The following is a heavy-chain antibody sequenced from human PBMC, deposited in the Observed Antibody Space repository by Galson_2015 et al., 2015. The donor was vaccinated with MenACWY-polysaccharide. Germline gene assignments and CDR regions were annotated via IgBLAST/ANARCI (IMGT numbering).Heavy chain of an antibody. Sequence: SVKVSCKASGGDFNTHALSWLRQAPGQGFEFVGRIIPIMGSPNYAQRFQGRLTITADGSTRTAYMELSSLRFEDTAMYYCVRAECSGDTCFNASWGQGSLLTVTS. CDR1: GGDFNTHA. CDR2: IIPIMGSP. V-gene: IGHV1-69*11. J-gene: IGHJ5*02. D-gene: IGHD6-19*01. CDR3: VRAECSGDTCFNAS.